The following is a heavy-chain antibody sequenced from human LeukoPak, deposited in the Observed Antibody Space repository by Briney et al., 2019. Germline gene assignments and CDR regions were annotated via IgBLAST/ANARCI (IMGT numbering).Heavy chain of an antibody. CDR2: IHHSGIT. CDR3: ARGSPYYYDSSGYYP. V-gene: IGHV4-39*07. D-gene: IGHD3-22*01. CDR1: GGSISSSVYY. J-gene: IGHJ5*02. Sequence: PSETLSLTCTVSGGSISSSVYYWGWIRQPPGKGLEWIGSIHHSGITFYNPSLKSRVTISVDTSKNQFSLKLSSVTAADTAVYYCARGSPYYYDSSGYYPWGQGTLVTVSS.